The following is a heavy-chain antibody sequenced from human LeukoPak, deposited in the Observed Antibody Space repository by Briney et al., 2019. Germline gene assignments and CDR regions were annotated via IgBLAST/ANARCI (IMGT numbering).Heavy chain of an antibody. J-gene: IGHJ3*02. D-gene: IGHD2-2*01. CDR3: ARDTPVRDAFDI. V-gene: IGHV3-30*03. CDR1: GFTFSSYG. Sequence: GGSLRLSCAASGFTFSSYGMHWVRQAPGKGLEWVAVISYDGSNKYYADSVKGRFTISRDNSKNTLYLQMNSLRAEDTAVYYCARDTPVRDAFDIWGQGTMVTVSS. CDR2: ISYDGSNK.